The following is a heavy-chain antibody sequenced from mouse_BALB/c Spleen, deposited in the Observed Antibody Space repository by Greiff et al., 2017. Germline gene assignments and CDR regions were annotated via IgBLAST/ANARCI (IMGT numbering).Heavy chain of an antibody. J-gene: IGHJ2*01. Sequence: VKLQQSGAELVRPGVSVKISCKGSGYTFTDYAMHWVKQSHAKSLEWIGVISTYYGDASYNQKFKGKATMTVDKSSSTAYMELARLTSEDSAIYYCARGDGYLYYFDYWGQGTTLTVSS. CDR3: ARGDGYLYYFDY. D-gene: IGHD2-3*01. CDR1: GYTFTDYA. V-gene: IGHV1S137*01. CDR2: ISTYYGDA.